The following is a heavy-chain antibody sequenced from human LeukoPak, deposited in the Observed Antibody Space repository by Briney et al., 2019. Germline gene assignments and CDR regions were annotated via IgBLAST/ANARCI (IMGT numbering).Heavy chain of an antibody. CDR2: ISGSGGST. Sequence: PGGSLRLPCAASGFTFSSYAMSWVRQAPGKGLEWVSAISGSGGSTYYADSVKGRFTISRDNSKNTLYLQMNSLRAEDTAVYYCAKSVRVAGTLLDYWGQGTLVTVSS. CDR1: GFTFSSYA. D-gene: IGHD6-19*01. V-gene: IGHV3-23*01. J-gene: IGHJ4*02. CDR3: AKSVRVAGTLLDY.